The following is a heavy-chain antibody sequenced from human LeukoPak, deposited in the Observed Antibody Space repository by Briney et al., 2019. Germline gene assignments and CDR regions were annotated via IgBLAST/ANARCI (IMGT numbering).Heavy chain of an antibody. D-gene: IGHD3-22*01. CDR3: ARGAFYDSSGYLGGDFDY. V-gene: IGHV1-69*05. CDR1: GGTFNSYA. J-gene: IGHJ4*02. CDR2: IIPIFGTA. Sequence: ASVKVSCKASGGTFNSYAISWVRQAPGQGLEWMGRIIPIFGTANYAQKFQGRVTITTDESTSTAYMELSSLRSEDTAVYYCARGAFYDSSGYLGGDFDYWGQGTLVTVSS.